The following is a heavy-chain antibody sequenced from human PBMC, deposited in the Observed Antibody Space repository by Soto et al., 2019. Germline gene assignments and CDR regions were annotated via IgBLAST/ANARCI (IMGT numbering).Heavy chain of an antibody. D-gene: IGHD2-21*02. CDR2: ISHSGST. J-gene: IGHJ4*02. CDR1: SGSISSSYS. CDR3: ARCRSDWYFDH. Sequence: SETLSLTCAVSSGSISSSYSWGWIRQPPGKGLEWIGCISHSGSTNYNPSLNSRVTMSVDTSKSQLSLNLTSVTAADTAVYYCARCRSDWYFDHWAQGTLVTVSS. V-gene: IGHV4-61*01.